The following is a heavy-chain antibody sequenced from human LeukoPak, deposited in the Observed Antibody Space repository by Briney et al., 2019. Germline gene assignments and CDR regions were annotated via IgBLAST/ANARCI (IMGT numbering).Heavy chain of an antibody. V-gene: IGHV1-2*02. Sequence: ASVKVSCKASGYTFTGYYMHWVRQAPGQGLEWMGWINPNSGGTNYAQKFQGRVTTTRDTSISTAYMELSRLRSDDTAVYYCARVLASVPAFYLDPWGQGTLVTVSS. CDR1: GYTFTGYY. J-gene: IGHJ5*02. CDR3: ARVLASVPAFYLDP. CDR2: INPNSGGT. D-gene: IGHD2-2*01.